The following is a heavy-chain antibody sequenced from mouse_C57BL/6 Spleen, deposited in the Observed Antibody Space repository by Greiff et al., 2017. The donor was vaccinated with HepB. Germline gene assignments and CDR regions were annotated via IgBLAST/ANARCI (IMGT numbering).Heavy chain of an antibody. CDR1: GFTFPDYY. J-gene: IGHJ4*01. Sequence: EAKLMESGGGLVQPGGSLSLSCAASGFTFPDYYMSWVRQPPGKALEWLGFIRNKANGYTTEYSASVKGRFTISRDNSQSILYLQMNALRAEDSATDYCARSLITTVVARYAMDYWGQGASVIVAS. V-gene: IGHV7-3*01. CDR2: IRNKANGYTT. CDR3: ARSLITTVVARYAMDY. D-gene: IGHD1-1*01.